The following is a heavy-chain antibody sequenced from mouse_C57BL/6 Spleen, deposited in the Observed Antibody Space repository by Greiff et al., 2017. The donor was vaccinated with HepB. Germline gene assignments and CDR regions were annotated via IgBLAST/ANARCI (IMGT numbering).Heavy chain of an antibody. Sequence: VKLMESGPGLVAPSQSLSITCTVSGFSLTSYGVSWVRQPPGKGLEWLGVIWGDGSTNYHSALIFRLSISKDNSKSQVFLKLNSLQTDDTATYYCAKSITTVVEGYWYFDVWGTGTTVTVSS. CDR3: AKSITTVVEGYWYFDV. D-gene: IGHD1-1*01. CDR2: IWGDGST. CDR1: GFSLTSYG. J-gene: IGHJ1*03. V-gene: IGHV2-3*01.